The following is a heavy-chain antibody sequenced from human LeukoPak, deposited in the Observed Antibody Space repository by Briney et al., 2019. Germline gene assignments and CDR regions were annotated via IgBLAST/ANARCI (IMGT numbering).Heavy chain of an antibody. CDR3: AKDPDCGGDCRSGDY. CDR1: GITFSTYA. V-gene: IGHV3-23*01. CDR2: IIVSGGDT. D-gene: IGHD2-21*02. Sequence: GGSLRLSCAASGITFSTYAMSWVRQAPGKGLEWVSTIIVSGGDTFYADSVKGRFTISRDNSKNTLYLQMNSLRAEDTAVYYCAKDPDCGGDCRSGDYWGQETLVTVSS. J-gene: IGHJ4*02.